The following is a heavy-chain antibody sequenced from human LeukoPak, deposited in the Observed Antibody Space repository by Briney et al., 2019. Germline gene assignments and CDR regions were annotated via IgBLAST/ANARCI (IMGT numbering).Heavy chain of an antibody. D-gene: IGHD5-24*01. CDR2: IYSGGST. V-gene: IGHV3-53*01. CDR3: ARSRDGYNGLFDP. J-gene: IGHJ5*02. CDR1: GFTFSSYG. Sequence: GGSLRLSCAASGFTFSSYGMHWVRQAPGKGLEWVSAIYSGGSTYYTDSVKGRFTISRDNSKNMVYLQMNNLRAEDTAVYYCARSRDGYNGLFDPWGQGTLVTVSS.